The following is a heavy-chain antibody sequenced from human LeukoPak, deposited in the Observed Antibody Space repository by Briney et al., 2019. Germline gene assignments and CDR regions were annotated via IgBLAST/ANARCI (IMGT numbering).Heavy chain of an antibody. Sequence: PGGSLRLSCAASGFTFSGSAMHWVRQASGKGLEWVGRIRSKANSYATAYAASVKGRFTISRDDSKNTAYLQMNSLKTEDTAVYYCTRHHPDGYSGSYYVRYYFDYWGQGTLVTVSS. D-gene: IGHD1-26*01. V-gene: IGHV3-73*01. CDR1: GFTFSGSA. CDR2: IRSKANSYAT. CDR3: TRHHPDGYSGSYYVRYYFDY. J-gene: IGHJ4*02.